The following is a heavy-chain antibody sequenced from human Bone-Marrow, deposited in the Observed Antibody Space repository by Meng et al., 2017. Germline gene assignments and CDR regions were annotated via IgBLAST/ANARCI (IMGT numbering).Heavy chain of an antibody. CDR2: FHHSGTT. CDR3: AASPGWWRIDS. Sequence: QVQLQGPAPGLVTPSGTLSPTCGVSGAPFISGYWWTWVRQPPGKGLEWIGEFHHSGTTNYNPSLRSRVTISVDTSKNQFSLRLTSVTAADTAVYYCAASPGWWRIDSWGQGTLVTVSS. V-gene: IGHV4-4*02. J-gene: IGHJ5*01. D-gene: IGHD6-19*01. CDR1: GAPFISGYW.